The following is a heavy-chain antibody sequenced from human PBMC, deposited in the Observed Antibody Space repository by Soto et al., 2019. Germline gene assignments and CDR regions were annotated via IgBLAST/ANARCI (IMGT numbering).Heavy chain of an antibody. V-gene: IGHV3-30-3*01. D-gene: IGHD2-21*01. CDR1: GFTFSRYS. CDR3: AREVVLTEWYFDN. CDR2: TSSDGGTK. J-gene: IGHJ4*02. Sequence: QVQLMESGGGVVQPGGSLRLSYVTSGFTFSRYSMHWFRQAPGKGLEWVAVTSSDGGTKFYADSVKGRFTVSRDNSKNTLYLQMNSLRPEDKAVYYCAREVVLTEWYFDNWGQGILVTVSS.